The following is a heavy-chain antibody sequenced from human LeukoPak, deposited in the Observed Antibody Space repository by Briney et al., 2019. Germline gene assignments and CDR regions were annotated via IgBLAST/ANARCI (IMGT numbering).Heavy chain of an antibody. V-gene: IGHV1-18*01. CDR3: ARGRDYWTPYFDF. CDR1: GYTFTTYG. J-gene: IGHJ4*02. Sequence: ASVKVSCKTSGYTFTTYGISWVRQATGQGLEWMGWISAYNGNTNYAQKLQGRVTMTTDTSTSTAYMELRSLRSDDTAVYYCARGRDYWTPYFDFWGQGTLVTVSS. D-gene: IGHD3/OR15-3a*01. CDR2: ISAYNGNT.